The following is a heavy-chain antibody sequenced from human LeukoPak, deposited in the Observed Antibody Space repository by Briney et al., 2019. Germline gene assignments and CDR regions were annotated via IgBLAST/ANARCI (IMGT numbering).Heavy chain of an antibody. CDR1: GGSISSYY. J-gene: IGHJ4*02. CDR3: ARHLGRTTIAAY. Sequence: SETLSLTCTVSGGSISSYYWSWIRQPPGKGLEWIGYIYTSGSTNYNPSLPSRVTISVDTSKNQFSLKLSSVTAADTAVYYCARHLGRTTIAAYWGQGTLVTVSS. CDR2: IYTSGST. V-gene: IGHV4-4*09. D-gene: IGHD6-6*01.